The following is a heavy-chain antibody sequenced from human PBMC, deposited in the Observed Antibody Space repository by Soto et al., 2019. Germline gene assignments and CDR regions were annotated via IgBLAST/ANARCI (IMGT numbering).Heavy chain of an antibody. V-gene: IGHV4-4*07. J-gene: IGHJ5*02. D-gene: IGHD6-13*01. CDR3: ARSSHKESWFDP. CDR2: IHGSGSA. Sequence: QVQLQESGPGLVKPSETLSLTCTVSNGSISNFYWNWIRQSAGKGLEWIGRIHGSGSATYNPPLRSRVTMSVETSKNQFSLKVNSVTGADTAVYYCARSSHKESWFDPWGQGTLVTASS. CDR1: NGSISNFY.